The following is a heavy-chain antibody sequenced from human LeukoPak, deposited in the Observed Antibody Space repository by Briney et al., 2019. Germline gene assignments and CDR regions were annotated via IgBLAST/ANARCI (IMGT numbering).Heavy chain of an antibody. CDR2: IYYSGST. V-gene: IGHV4-59*08. J-gene: IGHJ6*02. CDR1: GGSISSYY. D-gene: IGHD6-13*01. Sequence: SETQSLTCTVSGGSISSYYWSWIRQPPGKGLEWIGYIYYSGSTNYNPSLKSRVTISVDTSKNQFSLKLSSVTAADTAVYYCARTRIIAAPYGMDVWGQGTTVTVSS. CDR3: ARTRIIAAPYGMDV.